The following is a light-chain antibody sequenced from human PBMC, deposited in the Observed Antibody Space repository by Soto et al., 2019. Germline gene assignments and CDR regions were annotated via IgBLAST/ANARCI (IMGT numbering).Light chain of an antibody. J-gene: IGKJ1*01. CDR2: KIS. CDR3: MQVTPFPRT. CDR1: QSLVHSDGNTH. Sequence: DIVMAQTPLSSPVTLGQPASISCRSSQSLVHSDGNTHLNWLRQRPGQPPRLLIYKISNRFSGVPDRFSDNAAGPDFTLKISRVEPEDVGVYYCMQVTPFPRTFRHGTKVEL. V-gene: IGKV2-24*01.